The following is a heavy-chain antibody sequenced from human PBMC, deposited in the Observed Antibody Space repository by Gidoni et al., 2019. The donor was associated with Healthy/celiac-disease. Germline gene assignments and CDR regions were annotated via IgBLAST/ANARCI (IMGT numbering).Heavy chain of an antibody. J-gene: IGHJ1*01. Sequence: QVQLVESGGGVVQPGRSLRLPCAASGFTFSSYAMHWVRQAPGKGLEWVAVISYDGSNKYYADSVKGRFTISRDNSKNTLYLQMNSLRAEDTAVYYCARDTHPVVSEYFQHWGQGTLVTVSS. CDR2: ISYDGSNK. CDR3: ARDTHPVVSEYFQH. CDR1: GFTFSSYA. D-gene: IGHD3-22*01. V-gene: IGHV3-30-3*01.